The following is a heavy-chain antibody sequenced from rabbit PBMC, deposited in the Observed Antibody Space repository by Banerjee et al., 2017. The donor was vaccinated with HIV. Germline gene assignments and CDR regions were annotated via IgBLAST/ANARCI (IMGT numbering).Heavy chain of an antibody. Sequence: QEQLKETGGGLVQPGASLTLTCTASGFSFSSGYDMCWVRQAPGKGLEWIACIGAGSSGSTYYASWAKGRFTISKTSSTTVTLQLTSLTAADTATYFCARALASINDYLYGMALWGQGTLVTVS. CDR2: IGAGSSGST. J-gene: IGHJ6*01. CDR3: ARALASINDYLYGMAL. D-gene: IGHD1-1*01. CDR1: GFSFSSGYD. V-gene: IGHV1S45*01.